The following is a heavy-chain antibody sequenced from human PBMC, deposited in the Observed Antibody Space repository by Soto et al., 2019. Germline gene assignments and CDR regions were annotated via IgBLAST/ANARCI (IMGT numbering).Heavy chain of an antibody. D-gene: IGHD3-16*02. Sequence: SGPTLVNPTQTLTLTCTFSGFSLSTSGVGVGWIRQPPGKALEWLALIYWNDDKRYSPSLKSRLTITKDTSKNQVVLTMTNMDPVDTATYYSAHAIMITFGGVIVTWYAFDIWGQGTMVTVSS. J-gene: IGHJ3*02. CDR2: IYWNDDK. CDR1: GFSLSTSGVG. CDR3: AHAIMITFGGVIVTWYAFDI. V-gene: IGHV2-5*01.